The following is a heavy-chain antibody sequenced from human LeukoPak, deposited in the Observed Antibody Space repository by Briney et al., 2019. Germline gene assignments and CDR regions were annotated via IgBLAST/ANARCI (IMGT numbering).Heavy chain of an antibody. J-gene: IGHJ6*03. CDR1: VGSLSTYY. V-gene: IGHV4-59*12. D-gene: IGHD1-26*01. CDR2: IYYGGST. CDR3: ARGSVGASTDYYYYYMDV. Sequence: SETLSLTCTVSVGSLSTYYWSWIRQPPGKGLEGIGYIYYGGSTKHNPSLQSRVTISVHQTKNQFSLRLSSLTAADTAVYYCARGSVGASTDYYYYYMDVWGKGTTVTVSS.